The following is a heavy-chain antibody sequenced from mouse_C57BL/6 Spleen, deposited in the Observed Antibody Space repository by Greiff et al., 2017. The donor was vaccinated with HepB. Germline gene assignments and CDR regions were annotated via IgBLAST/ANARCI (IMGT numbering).Heavy chain of an antibody. J-gene: IGHJ1*03. Sequence: VQLQQSGPELVKPGASVKISCKASGYSFTGYYMNWVKQSPEKSLEWIGEINPGTGGTTYNQKFKAKATLTVDKSSSTAYMRLKSLTSEDSAVYYCARGSSRGYFDVWGTGTTVTVSS. V-gene: IGHV1-42*01. CDR2: INPGTGGT. D-gene: IGHD1-1*01. CDR1: GYSFTGYY. CDR3: ARGSSRGYFDV.